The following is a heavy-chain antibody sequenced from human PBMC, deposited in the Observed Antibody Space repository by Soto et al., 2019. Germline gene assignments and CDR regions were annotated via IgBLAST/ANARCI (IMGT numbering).Heavy chain of an antibody. Sequence: QVQLQESGPGLVKPSQTLSLTCTVSGGSISSGGYYWSWIRQHPGKGLEWIGYIYYSGSTYYNPALKIRVTISVDTSKNQFSLKLSSVTAADTAIYSCARANSGYWLDYWGQGTLVTVSS. CDR2: IYYSGST. CDR1: GGSISSGGYY. V-gene: IGHV4-31*03. D-gene: IGHD3-22*01. J-gene: IGHJ4*02. CDR3: ARANSGYWLDY.